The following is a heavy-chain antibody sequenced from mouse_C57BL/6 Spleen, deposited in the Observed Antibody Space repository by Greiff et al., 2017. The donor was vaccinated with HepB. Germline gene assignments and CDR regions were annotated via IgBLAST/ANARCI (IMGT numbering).Heavy chain of an antibody. J-gene: IGHJ2*01. D-gene: IGHD2-4*01. CDR3: TYDYERGVDY. V-gene: IGHV14-1*01. Sequence: VQLQQSGAELVRPGASVKLSCTASGFNIKDYYMHWVKQRPEQGLEWIGRIDPEDGDTEYDPKFQGKATMTADTSSNTAYLQLSSLTSEDTAVYYCTYDYERGVDYWGQGTTLTVSS. CDR1: GFNIKDYY. CDR2: IDPEDGDT.